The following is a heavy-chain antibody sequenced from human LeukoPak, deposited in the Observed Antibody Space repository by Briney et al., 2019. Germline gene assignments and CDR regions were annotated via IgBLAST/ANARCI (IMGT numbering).Heavy chain of an antibody. V-gene: IGHV3-64D*09. CDR2: ISSNGGST. D-gene: IGHD1-26*01. Sequence: GGSPRLSCSASGFTFSSYAMHWVRQAPGKGLEYVSAISSNGGSTYYADSVKGRFTISRDNSKNTLYLQMSSLRAEDTAVYYCVKGPVVGATGGNFDYWGQGTLVTVSS. J-gene: IGHJ4*02. CDR1: GFTFSSYA. CDR3: VKGPVVGATGGNFDY.